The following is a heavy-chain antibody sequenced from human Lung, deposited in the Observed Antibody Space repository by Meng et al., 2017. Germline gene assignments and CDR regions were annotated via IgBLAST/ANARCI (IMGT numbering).Heavy chain of an antibody. D-gene: IGHD4-11*01. CDR1: GGSFSDYY. CDR3: ARGPTTMAHDFDY. CDR2: INHSGST. J-gene: IGHJ4*02. Sequence: HGRLTRWGAGFFKPWETLYHACVVSGGSFSDYYWGWIRQPPGKGLEWIGEINHSGSTNYTPSLESRATISVDTSQNTLSLKLSSVTDADSAVYYCARGPTTMAHDFDYWGQGTLVTVSS. V-gene: IGHV4-34*01.